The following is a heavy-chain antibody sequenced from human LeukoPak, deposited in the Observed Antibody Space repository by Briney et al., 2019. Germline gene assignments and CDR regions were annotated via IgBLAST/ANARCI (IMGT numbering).Heavy chain of an antibody. CDR3: ARDRDFWSGYYTPPLGMDV. Sequence: SCAASGFTFSSYAMHWVRQAPGKGLEWVALISYDGSNKYYADSVKGRFTVSRDNSKNTLYLQMNSLRAEDTAVYYCARDRDFWSGYYTPPLGMDVWGQGTTVTVSS. D-gene: IGHD3-3*01. V-gene: IGHV3-30-3*01. J-gene: IGHJ6*02. CDR2: ISYDGSNK. CDR1: GFTFSSYA.